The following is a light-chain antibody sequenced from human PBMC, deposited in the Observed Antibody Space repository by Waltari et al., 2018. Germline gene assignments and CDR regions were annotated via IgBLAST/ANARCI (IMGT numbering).Light chain of an antibody. Sequence: DIQMTQSPSSVSSSVGDRFTITCRASQAISSWLAWYQQKPGKAPKLLIYDASSLQSGVPSRFSGSGFGTDFTLTISSLQPEDFATYFCQQFDTFPLTFGQGTRLEIK. CDR3: QQFDTFPLT. J-gene: IGKJ5*01. CDR2: DAS. CDR1: QAISSW. V-gene: IGKV1-12*01.